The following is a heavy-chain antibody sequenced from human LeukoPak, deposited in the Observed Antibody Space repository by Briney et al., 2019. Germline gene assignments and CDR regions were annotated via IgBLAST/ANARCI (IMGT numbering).Heavy chain of an antibody. D-gene: IGHD3-16*01. CDR1: GYTFTKYY. CDR3: ARGGYYFDY. Sequence: ASVKVSCKASGYTFTKYYMFWVRQAPGQGLEWMGRINPSSGGTDYAQKFQGRVAMTRDTSISTAYMELSRLRSDDTAMYYCARGGYYFDYWGQGTLVTASS. CDR2: INPSSGGT. J-gene: IGHJ4*02. V-gene: IGHV1-2*06.